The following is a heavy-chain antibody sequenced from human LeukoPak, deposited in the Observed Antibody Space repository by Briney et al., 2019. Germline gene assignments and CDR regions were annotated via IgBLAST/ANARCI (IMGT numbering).Heavy chain of an antibody. J-gene: IGHJ4*02. CDR2: ISSSSSTI. D-gene: IGHD2-15*01. CDR1: GFTFSSYS. Sequence: GGSLRLSCAASGFTFSSYSMNWVRQAPGKGLEWVSYISSSSSTIYYADAVKGRFTISRDNAKNSLYLQMNSLRDEDTAVYYCARDLVVAATGDVDYWGQGTLVTVSS. CDR3: ARDLVVAATGDVDY. V-gene: IGHV3-48*02.